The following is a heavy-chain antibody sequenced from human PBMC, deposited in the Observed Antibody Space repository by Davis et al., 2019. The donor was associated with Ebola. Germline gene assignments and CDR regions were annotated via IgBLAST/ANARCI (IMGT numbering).Heavy chain of an antibody. CDR2: IKQDGSEK. V-gene: IGHV3-7*03. D-gene: IGHD2/OR15-2a*01. CDR3: AKAPFLEGAFDM. Sequence: GESLKISCAASGFTFSSYAMSWVRQAPGKGLEWVANIKQDGSEKYYVDSVEGRFTISRDNAKNSLSLQMNSLRTEDTALYYCAKAPFLEGAFDMWGQGTMVTVSS. J-gene: IGHJ3*02. CDR1: GFTFSSYA.